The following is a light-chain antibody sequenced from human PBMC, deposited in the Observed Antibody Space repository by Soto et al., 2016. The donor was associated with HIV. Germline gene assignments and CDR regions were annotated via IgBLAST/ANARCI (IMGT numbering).Light chain of an antibody. V-gene: IGLV3-21*02. CDR3: QVWDSSSDHPNWV. CDR2: DDS. J-gene: IGLJ3*02. CDR1: NIGGKS. Sequence: SYELTQPPSLSVAPRETARITCGGNNIGGKSVQWYQQKPGQAPVLVVYDDSDRPSGIPERFSGSNSGNTATLTISRVEAGDEADYYCQVWDSSSDHPNWVFGGGTKLTVL.